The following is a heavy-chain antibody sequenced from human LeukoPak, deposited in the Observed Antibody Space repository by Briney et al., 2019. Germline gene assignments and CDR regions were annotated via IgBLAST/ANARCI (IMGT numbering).Heavy chain of an antibody. V-gene: IGHV3-23*01. CDR2: VSASANTS. CDR1: GFMFDIYA. D-gene: IGHD2-2*01. Sequence: GGSLRLSCAASGFMFDIYAMTWVRQAPGKGLEWVAGVSASANTSYYADAVSGRFTISRDNAKNTLFLQMSSLSVDDAAVYYCARGPACTSHSCYVIGALDIWGLGTLVTVSS. J-gene: IGHJ3*02. CDR3: ARGPACTSHSCYVIGALDI.